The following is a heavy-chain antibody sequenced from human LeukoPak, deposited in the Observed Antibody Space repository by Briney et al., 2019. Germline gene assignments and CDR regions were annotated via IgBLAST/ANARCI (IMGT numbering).Heavy chain of an antibody. J-gene: IGHJ4*02. Sequence: PGRSLRLSCAASGFTFSNCGMHWVRQAPGKGLEWVALISYDGSNKYYADSVKGRFTISRDNSKNTLSLQMNSLRAEDTAVYYCAKALMAARPWAIDFWGQGTLVTVSS. V-gene: IGHV3-30*18. D-gene: IGHD6-6*01. CDR2: ISYDGSNK. CDR1: GFTFSNCG. CDR3: AKALMAARPWAIDF.